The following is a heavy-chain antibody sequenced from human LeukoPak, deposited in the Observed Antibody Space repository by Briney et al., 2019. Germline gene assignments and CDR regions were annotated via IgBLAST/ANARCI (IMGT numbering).Heavy chain of an antibody. CDR3: ARGPYYGAHLFDY. Sequence: GGSLRLSCAASGFTFSTYSMNWVRQAPGKGLEWVSYISSSSSTIYYAGSVKGRFTISRDNAKNSLYLQMNSLRDEDSAVYYCARGPYYGAHLFDYWGQGTLVTVSS. CDR1: GFTFSTYS. CDR2: ISSSSSTI. D-gene: IGHD3-3*01. V-gene: IGHV3-48*02. J-gene: IGHJ4*02.